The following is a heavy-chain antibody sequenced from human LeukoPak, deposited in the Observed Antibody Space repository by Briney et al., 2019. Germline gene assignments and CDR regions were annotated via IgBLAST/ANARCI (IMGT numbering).Heavy chain of an antibody. V-gene: IGHV3-30*04. J-gene: IGHJ4*02. CDR2: ISYDGSNK. D-gene: IGHD1-26*01. CDR1: GFTFSSYA. CDR3: ARDFGSPEDY. Sequence: PGRSLRLSCAASGFTFSSYAMHWVRQAPGKGLEWVAVISYDGSNKYYADSVKGRFTISRDNSKNTLYLQMHRLRAEDTAVYYCARDFGSPEDYWGQGTLVTVSS.